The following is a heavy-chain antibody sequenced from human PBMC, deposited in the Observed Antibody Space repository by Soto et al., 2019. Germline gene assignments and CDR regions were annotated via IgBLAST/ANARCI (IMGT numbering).Heavy chain of an antibody. CDR2: IYYSGST. D-gene: IGHD3-10*01. CDR1: GGSISSYY. CDR3: ARDHYGPGWFDP. J-gene: IGHJ5*02. V-gene: IGHV4-59*12. Sequence: PSETLSLTCTVSGGSISSYYWSWIRQPPGKGLEWIGYIYYSGSTNYNPSLKSRVTISRDNAKNSLYLQMNSLRAEDTAVYYCARDHYGPGWFDPWGQGTLVTVSS.